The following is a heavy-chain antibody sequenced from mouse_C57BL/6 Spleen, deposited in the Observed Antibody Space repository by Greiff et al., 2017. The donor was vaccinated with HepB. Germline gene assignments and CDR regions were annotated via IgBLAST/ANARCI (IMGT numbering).Heavy chain of an antibody. D-gene: IGHD1-1*01. J-gene: IGHJ2*01. Sequence: VQLQQSGPELVKPGDSVKISCKASGYSFTGYFMNWVMQSHGKSLEWIGRINPYNGDTFYNQKFKGKATLTVDKSSSTANMELRSLTSEDSAVYYCARAVNRVVAPGFDYWGQGTTLTVSS. CDR2: INPYNGDT. V-gene: IGHV1-20*01. CDR1: GYSFTGYF. CDR3: ARAVNRVVAPGFDY.